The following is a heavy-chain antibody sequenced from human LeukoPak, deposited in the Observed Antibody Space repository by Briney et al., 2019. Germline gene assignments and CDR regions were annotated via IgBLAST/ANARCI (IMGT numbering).Heavy chain of an antibody. CDR1: GFTFSSYA. CDR2: ISGTSGST. D-gene: IGHD3-10*01. Sequence: GGSLRLSCAASGFTFSSYAMSWVRQAPGKGLEWVSTISGTSGSTYYADSVKGRFTLSRDNSENTLYLQMNSLRAEDTAVYYCITDPGAWQPIWGRGTMVAVSS. V-gene: IGHV3-23*01. CDR3: ITDPGAWQPI. J-gene: IGHJ3*02.